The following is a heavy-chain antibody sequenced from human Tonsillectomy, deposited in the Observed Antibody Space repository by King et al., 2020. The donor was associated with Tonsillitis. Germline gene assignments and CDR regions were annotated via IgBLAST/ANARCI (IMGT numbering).Heavy chain of an antibody. Sequence: QVQLVESGGGVVQPGRSLRLSCAASGFTFSSYAMHWVRQAPGKGLECVAVISYDGSNKYYADSVKGRFTISRDNSKNTLYLQMNSLRAEDTAVYYCAREGGYDFWSGLGSYYYYYMDVWGKGTTVTVSS. D-gene: IGHD3-3*01. J-gene: IGHJ6*03. CDR1: GFTFSSYA. CDR2: ISYDGSNK. V-gene: IGHV3-30*01. CDR3: AREGGYDFWSGLGSYYYYYMDV.